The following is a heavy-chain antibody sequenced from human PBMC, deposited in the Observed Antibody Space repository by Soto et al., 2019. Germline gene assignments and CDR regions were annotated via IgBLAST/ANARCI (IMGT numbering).Heavy chain of an antibody. J-gene: IGHJ4*02. CDR1: GFSFSSSW. Sequence: PGGSLRLSCAASGFSFSSSWMHWVRQAPGKGLVWVSRINSDGSTTNYADSVKGRFTISRDNAKNTLYLQMNSLRAEDTAVYYCARGPRGWYGYDYWGQGTLVTVSS. CDR3: ARGPRGWYGYDY. V-gene: IGHV3-74*01. D-gene: IGHD6-19*01. CDR2: INSDGSTT.